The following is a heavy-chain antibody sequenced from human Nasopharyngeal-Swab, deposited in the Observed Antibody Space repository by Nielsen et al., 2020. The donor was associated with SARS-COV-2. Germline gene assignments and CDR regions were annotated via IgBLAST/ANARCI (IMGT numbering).Heavy chain of an antibody. Sequence: GGSLRLSCAASGFTVSSNYMSWVRQAPGKGLEWVSVIYSGGSTYYADSVKGRFTISRDNSKNTLYLQMNSLRAEDTAVYYCARDGQSYGMDVWGQGTTGTVSS. CDR3: ARDGQSYGMDV. V-gene: IGHV3-53*01. J-gene: IGHJ6*02. CDR1: GFTVSSNY. CDR2: IYSGGST.